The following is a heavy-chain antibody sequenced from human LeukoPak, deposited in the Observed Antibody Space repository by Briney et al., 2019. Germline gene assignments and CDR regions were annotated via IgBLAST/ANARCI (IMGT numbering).Heavy chain of an antibody. Sequence: GRSLRLSCTASGFSLNSFALHWVRQAPGGGLEGLALISFDGTKTYYADSVKGRFTISRDYSKETLYLLMDRLRFNDTAVYYCARDAHYEIGLALDSWGRGTLVTVSS. V-gene: IGHV3-30*14. CDR1: GFSLNSFA. D-gene: IGHD3-9*01. CDR2: ISFDGTKT. CDR3: ARDAHYEIGLALDS. J-gene: IGHJ4*02.